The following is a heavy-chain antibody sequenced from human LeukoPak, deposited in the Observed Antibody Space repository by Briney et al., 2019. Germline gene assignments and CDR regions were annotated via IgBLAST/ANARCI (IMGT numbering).Heavy chain of an antibody. Sequence: GESLKISCKSSGYTFTHDWIGWVRQMPGKGLEWMGIIYPGDSDTRYSPSFQGQVTISADKSISTAYLQWSSLKASDTAMYYCASTSSGSYYDYWGQGTLVTVSS. J-gene: IGHJ4*02. CDR1: GYTFTHDW. CDR3: ASTSSGSYYDY. CDR2: IYPGDSDT. D-gene: IGHD1-26*01. V-gene: IGHV5-51*01.